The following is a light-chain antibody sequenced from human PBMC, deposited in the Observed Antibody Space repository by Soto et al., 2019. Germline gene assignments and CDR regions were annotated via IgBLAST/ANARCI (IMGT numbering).Light chain of an antibody. J-gene: IGKJ1*01. V-gene: IGKV3-15*01. Sequence: EMVMTQSPAALSVSPGERATLSCRASQSVGSNLAWYQQKPGQAPRLLIYGASTRATGIPARFSGSRSGTEFTLTISSLQSEDFAVYYCQEYNNWPGTFGQGTKVDIK. CDR2: GAS. CDR1: QSVGSN. CDR3: QEYNNWPGT.